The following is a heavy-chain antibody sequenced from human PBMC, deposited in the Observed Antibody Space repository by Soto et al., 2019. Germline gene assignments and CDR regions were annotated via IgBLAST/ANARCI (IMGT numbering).Heavy chain of an antibody. D-gene: IGHD5-18*01. Sequence: EVQLVESGGGLVQLGGSLKLSCVASGFTFSGSAIHWVRQASGKGLEWVGRIRTKAKSYATAYAASVKDRFTVSRDDSKNTAYLQMNSLKTEDTAVYYCTTPQLYYGMDVWGQGTTVTVSS. CDR3: TTPQLYYGMDV. CDR1: GFTFSGSA. J-gene: IGHJ6*02. V-gene: IGHV3-73*02. CDR2: IRTKAKSYAT.